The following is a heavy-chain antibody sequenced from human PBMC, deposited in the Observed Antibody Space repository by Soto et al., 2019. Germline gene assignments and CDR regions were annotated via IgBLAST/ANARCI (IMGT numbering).Heavy chain of an antibody. D-gene: IGHD5-12*01. Sequence: QVQLQESGPGLVKPSETLSLSCTVSGGSISGYYWSWIRQTPGKGLEWIGYIYSTGSTNYNPSLKTRVPISIGTSQRRFSLKLTSASAADTAVYFCARENGRYTTYEIDYWGQGHLVNVSS. CDR1: GGSISGYY. CDR3: ARENGRYTTYEIDY. CDR2: IYSTGST. V-gene: IGHV4-59*01. J-gene: IGHJ4*02.